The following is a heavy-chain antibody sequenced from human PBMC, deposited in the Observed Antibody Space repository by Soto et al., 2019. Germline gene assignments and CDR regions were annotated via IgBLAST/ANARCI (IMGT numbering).Heavy chain of an antibody. CDR2: ISYDGSNK. D-gene: IGHD4-4*01. V-gene: IGHV3-30*18. J-gene: IGHJ6*02. CDR3: AKGFTVTTFHYYYGMDV. CDR1: GFTFSSYG. Sequence: QVQLVESGGGVVQPGRSLRLSCAASGFTFSSYGMQWVRQAPGKGLEWVAVISYDGSNKYYADSVKGRFTISRDNSKNTLYLQMNSLRAEDTAVYYCAKGFTVTTFHYYYGMDVWGQGTTVTVSS.